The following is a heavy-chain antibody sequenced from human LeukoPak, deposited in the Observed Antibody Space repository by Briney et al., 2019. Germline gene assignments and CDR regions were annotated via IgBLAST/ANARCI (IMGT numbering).Heavy chain of an antibody. Sequence: PETLSLTCTVSGGSISSYYWSWIRQSPGKGLEWIGYIFYSGSTNYNPSLKSRVTISADTSKNQFSLKLTSVTAADTAVYYCARTGHYGDYYFDYWGQGTLVTVPS. D-gene: IGHD4-17*01. CDR2: IFYSGST. J-gene: IGHJ4*02. CDR1: GGSISSYY. V-gene: IGHV4-59*01. CDR3: ARTGHYGDYYFDY.